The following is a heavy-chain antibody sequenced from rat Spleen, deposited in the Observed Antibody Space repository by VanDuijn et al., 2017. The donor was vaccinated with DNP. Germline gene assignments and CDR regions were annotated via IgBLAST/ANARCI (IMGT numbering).Heavy chain of an antibody. J-gene: IGHJ2*01. Sequence: QVQLKESGPGLVQPSQSLSLTCTVAGFSLTNFTVSWIRQPPGRGLEWIAAMSSGGTAYSTSLLKTRLRLSRDTSKSQVFLQMNSLQSEDTAMYFCARHPDYWGQGVMVTVSS. D-gene: IGHD3-1*01. CDR1: GFSLTNFT. V-gene: IGHV2-6*01. CDR3: ARHPDY. CDR2: MSSGGTA.